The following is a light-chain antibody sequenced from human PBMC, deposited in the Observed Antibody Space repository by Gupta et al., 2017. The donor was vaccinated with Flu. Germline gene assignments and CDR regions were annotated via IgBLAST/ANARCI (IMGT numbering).Light chain of an antibody. CDR1: QSISTY. CDR2: KAS. CDR3: QQYNTDSRT. Sequence: DIQVTQSPSTLSAFVGDRVTITCRASQSISTYLAWYQQKPGKAPNLLIYKASSLETGVPSRFSGGGSGTEFSLTISSLQPDDFATYYCQQYNTDSRTFGQGTIVEI. V-gene: IGKV1-5*03. J-gene: IGKJ1*01.